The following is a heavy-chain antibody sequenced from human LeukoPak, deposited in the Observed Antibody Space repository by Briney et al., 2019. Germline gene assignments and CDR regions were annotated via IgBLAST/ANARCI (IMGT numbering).Heavy chain of an antibody. J-gene: IGHJ5*02. Sequence: SQTLSLTCALSGDSVPSNSAAWNWIRQSPSRGLEWLGRTYYRSKWYNDYAVSVKSRITTNPDTSKNQFSLQLNSVTPEDTAVYYCALAYSGSYDGFWFDPRGQGTLVTVSS. V-gene: IGHV6-1*01. CDR3: ALAYSGSYDGFWFDP. CDR1: GDSVPSNSAA. CDR2: TYYRSKWYN. D-gene: IGHD1-26*01.